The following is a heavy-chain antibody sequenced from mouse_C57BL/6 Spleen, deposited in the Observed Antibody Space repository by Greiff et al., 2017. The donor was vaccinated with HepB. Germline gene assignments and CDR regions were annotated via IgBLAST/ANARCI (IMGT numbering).Heavy chain of an antibody. J-gene: IGHJ3*01. CDR2: INPNNGGT. D-gene: IGHD1-1*01. Sequence: EVQLQQSGPELVKPGASVKISCKASGYTFTDYYMNWVKQSPGKSLEWIGDINPNNGGTSYNQKFKGKATLTVDKSSSTAYMELRSLTSEDSAVYYCAYYYGSSPFAYWGQGTLVTVSA. CDR1: GYTFTDYY. CDR3: AYYYGSSPFAY. V-gene: IGHV1-26*01.